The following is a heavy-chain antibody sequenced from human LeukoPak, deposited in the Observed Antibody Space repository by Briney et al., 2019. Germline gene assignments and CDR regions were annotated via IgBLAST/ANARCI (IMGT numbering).Heavy chain of an antibody. CDR2: IKQDGSEK. CDR1: GFTFSNYW. Sequence: GGSLRLSCAASGFTFSNYWMNWVRQAPGKGPEWVANIKQDGSEKHYVDSVKGRFTISRDNAKNLLYLQMNSLRAEDTAVYYCAREKLDTRGYVDYWGQGTLVTVSS. V-gene: IGHV3-7*01. CDR3: AREKLDTRGYVDY. J-gene: IGHJ4*02. D-gene: IGHD3-22*01.